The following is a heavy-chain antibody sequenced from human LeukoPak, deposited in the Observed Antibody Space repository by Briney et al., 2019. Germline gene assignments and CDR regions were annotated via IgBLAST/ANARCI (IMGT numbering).Heavy chain of an antibody. CDR1: GFTFSSYA. D-gene: IGHD3-9*01. Sequence: GGSLRLSCEASGFTFSSYAMSWVRQAPGKGLEWVSAISGSGGSTYYADSVKGRFTISRDNSKNTLYLQMNSLRAEDTAVYYCARSPLVRYFDWAYFDYWGQGTLVTISS. CDR2: ISGSGGST. J-gene: IGHJ4*02. CDR3: ARSPLVRYFDWAYFDY. V-gene: IGHV3-23*01.